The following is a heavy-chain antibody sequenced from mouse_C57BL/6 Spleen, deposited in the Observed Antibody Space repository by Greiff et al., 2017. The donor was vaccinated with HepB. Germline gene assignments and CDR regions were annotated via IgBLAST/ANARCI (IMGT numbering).Heavy chain of an antibody. CDR1: GYTFTSYW. Sequence: QVQLQQPGAELVRPGSSVKLSCKASGYTFTSYWMDWVKQRPGQGLEWIGNIYPSDSETHYNQKFKDKATLTVDKSSSTAYMQLSSLTSEDSAVYYCARNNYGRFYFDVWGTGTTVTVSS. D-gene: IGHD5-2*01. V-gene: IGHV1-61*01. CDR2: IYPSDSET. CDR3: ARNNYGRFYFDV. J-gene: IGHJ1*03.